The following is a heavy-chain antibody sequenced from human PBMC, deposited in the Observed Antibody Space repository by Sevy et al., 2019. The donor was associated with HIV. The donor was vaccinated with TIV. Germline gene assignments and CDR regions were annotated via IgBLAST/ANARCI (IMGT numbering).Heavy chain of an antibody. V-gene: IGHV3-7*01. Sequence: GGSLRLSCAASGFTFSTYWMSWVRQAPGKGLEWVANIKQDGSEKYYLDSVKGRFTISRDNAKSSLSLQMNSLRAEDTAVYYCARTLYYYDSSGYSIFDYWGQGTLVTVSS. D-gene: IGHD3-22*01. CDR1: GFTFSTYW. J-gene: IGHJ4*02. CDR3: ARTLYYYDSSGYSIFDY. CDR2: IKQDGSEK.